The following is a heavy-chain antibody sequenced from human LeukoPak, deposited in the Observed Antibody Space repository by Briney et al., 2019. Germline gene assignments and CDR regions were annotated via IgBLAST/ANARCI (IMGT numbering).Heavy chain of an antibody. V-gene: IGHV3-21*01. CDR3: ARDLAPLGIGEYYFDY. D-gene: IGHD3-16*01. CDR1: GFTFSSYS. J-gene: IGHJ4*02. CDR2: ISSSSSYV. Sequence: PGGSLRLSCAASGFTFSSYSMNWVRQAPGKGLEWVSSISSSSSYVYYADSVKGRFTISRDNAKNSLYLQMNSLRAEDTAVYYCARDLAPLGIGEYYFDYWGQGTLVTVSS.